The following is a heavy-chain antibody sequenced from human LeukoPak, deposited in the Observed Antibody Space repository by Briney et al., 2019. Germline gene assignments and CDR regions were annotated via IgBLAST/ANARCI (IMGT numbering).Heavy chain of an antibody. Sequence: GASVKVPCKASGYTFTGYYMHWVRQAPGQGLEWMGRINPNSGGTNYAQKFQGRVTMTRDTSISTAYMELSRLRSDDTAVYYCARGRKAMYDFWSGYEGYMDVWGKGTTVTVSS. CDR3: ARGRKAMYDFWSGYEGYMDV. J-gene: IGHJ6*03. CDR2: INPNSGGT. D-gene: IGHD3-3*01. CDR1: GYTFTGYY. V-gene: IGHV1-2*06.